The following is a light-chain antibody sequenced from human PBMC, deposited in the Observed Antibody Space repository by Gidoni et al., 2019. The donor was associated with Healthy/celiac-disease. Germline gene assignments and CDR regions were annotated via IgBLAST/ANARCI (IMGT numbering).Light chain of an antibody. V-gene: IGKV3-11*01. Sequence: EIVLTQSPATLSLSPGERATLSCRASQSVSSYVAWYQQKPGQAPRRLIYDASNRATGIPARFSGSGSGTDFTLTISSLEPEDFAVYYCQQRSNWPPRGTFGQGTKVEIK. CDR3: QQRSNWPPRGT. CDR1: QSVSSY. CDR2: DAS. J-gene: IGKJ1*01.